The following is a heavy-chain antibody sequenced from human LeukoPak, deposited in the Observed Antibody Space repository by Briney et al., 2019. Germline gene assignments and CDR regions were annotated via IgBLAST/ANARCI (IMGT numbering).Heavy chain of an antibody. CDR1: GFSLSIYA. V-gene: IGHV3-23*01. CDR2: IIGGGGST. J-gene: IGHJ6*02. CDR3: ATGRKSYYYGMDV. Sequence: GGSRRLSCVPPGFSLSIYAMNWVRAGLGGGLGWVSGIIGGGGSTCYADSVRGRYANSRDNSKNTMYQQMNSLRAEDTTVYHCATGRKSYYYGMDVWGQGTTVTVSS.